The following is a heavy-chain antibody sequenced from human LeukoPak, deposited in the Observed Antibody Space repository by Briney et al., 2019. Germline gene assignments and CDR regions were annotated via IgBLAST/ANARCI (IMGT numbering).Heavy chain of an antibody. Sequence: PGGSLRLSCAASGFTFSSYSMNWVRQAPGKGLEWFSSISSSSSYIYYADSVKGRFTISRDNAKNSLYLQMNSLRAEDTAVYYCAREPSYYDSSGSPNAFDIWGQGTMVTVSS. D-gene: IGHD3-22*01. J-gene: IGHJ3*02. CDR2: ISSSSSYI. V-gene: IGHV3-21*01. CDR1: GFTFSSYS. CDR3: AREPSYYDSSGSPNAFDI.